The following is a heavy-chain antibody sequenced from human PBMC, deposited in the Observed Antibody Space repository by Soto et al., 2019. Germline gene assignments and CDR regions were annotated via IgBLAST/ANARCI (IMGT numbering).Heavy chain of an antibody. CDR1: GYTFTSHG. D-gene: IGHD3-3*01. V-gene: IGHV1-18*01. Sequence: GASVKVSCKASGYTFTSHGISWLRQAPGQGHEWMGWISAYNGNTKYAQIQQGRVTMTTDRSTSTAYMELRSLRSDDTAMYFCARDLNTIFGVVIRPLDYWGQGTLVTVSS. CDR2: ISAYNGNT. CDR3: ARDLNTIFGVVIRPLDY. J-gene: IGHJ4*02.